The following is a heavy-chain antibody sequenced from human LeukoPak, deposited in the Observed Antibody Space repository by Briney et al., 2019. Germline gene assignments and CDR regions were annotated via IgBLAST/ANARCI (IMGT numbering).Heavy chain of an antibody. J-gene: IGHJ4*02. Sequence: ASVKVSCKASGYTFTSYYMHWVRQAPGQGLEWMGWISAHNGNTNYAQKLQGRVTMTTDTSTSTAYMELRSLRSDDTAVYYCARALEDYDILTGYDYWGQGTLVTVSS. D-gene: IGHD3-9*01. CDR1: GYTFTSYY. V-gene: IGHV1-18*04. CDR2: ISAHNGNT. CDR3: ARALEDYDILTGYDY.